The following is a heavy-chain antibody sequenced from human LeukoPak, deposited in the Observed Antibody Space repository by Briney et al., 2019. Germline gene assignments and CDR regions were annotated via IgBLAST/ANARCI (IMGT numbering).Heavy chain of an antibody. D-gene: IGHD4-17*01. CDR1: GGSISSGSYY. V-gene: IGHV4-61*02. J-gene: IGHJ4*02. Sequence: SETLSLTCTVSGGSISSGSYYWSWIRQPAGKGLEWIGRIYTSGSTNYNPSPKSRVTISVDTSKNQFSLKLSSVTAADTAVYYCARDLGDYVVDYWGQGTLVTVSS. CDR3: ARDLGDYVVDY. CDR2: IYTSGST.